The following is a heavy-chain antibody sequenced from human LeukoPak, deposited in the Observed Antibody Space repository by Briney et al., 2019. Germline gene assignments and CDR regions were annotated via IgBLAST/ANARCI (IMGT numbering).Heavy chain of an antibody. V-gene: IGHV3-66*01. CDR2: IYSGGST. D-gene: IGHD2-21*01. CDR3: ARVIVVRDDAFDI. CDR1: GFTVSSNY. Sequence: GGSLRLSCAASGFTVSSNYMSWVRQAPGKGLEWVSVIYSGGSTYYADSVKGRFTISRDNSKNTLYLQMNSLRAEDTAVYYCARVIVVRDDAFDIWGQGTMVTVSS. J-gene: IGHJ3*02.